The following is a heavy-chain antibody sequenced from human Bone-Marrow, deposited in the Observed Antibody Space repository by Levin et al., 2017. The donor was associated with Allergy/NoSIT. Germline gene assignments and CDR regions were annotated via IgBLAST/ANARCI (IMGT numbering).Heavy chain of an antibody. J-gene: IGHJ6*02. CDR1: GYTFSSYG. D-gene: IGHD3/OR15-3a*01. V-gene: IGHV1-18*01. CDR2: SGPDKGNT. CDR3: ARFGGDDFWAGYPEYYGMDF. Sequence: VASVKVSCKTSGYTFSSYGINWVRQAPGQPIEWMGWSGPDKGNTKYAQNIEGRVTMTRDTSTGTAYMELRSLTFDDTAVYFCARFGGDDFWAGYPEYYGMDFWGQGTTVTVSS.